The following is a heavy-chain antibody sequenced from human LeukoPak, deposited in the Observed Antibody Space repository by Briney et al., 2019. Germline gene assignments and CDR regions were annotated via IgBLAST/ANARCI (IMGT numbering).Heavy chain of an antibody. CDR2: IIPIFGTA. CDR3: ATARYNWNHGFDY. V-gene: IGHV1-69*06. CDR1: GDTFSSYA. Sequence: ASVKVSCKASGDTFSSYAISWVRQAPGQGLEWMGGIIPIFGTANYAQKFQGRVTITADKSTSTAYMELRSLRSEDTAVYYCATARYNWNHGFDYWGQGTLVTVSS. D-gene: IGHD1-14*01. J-gene: IGHJ4*02.